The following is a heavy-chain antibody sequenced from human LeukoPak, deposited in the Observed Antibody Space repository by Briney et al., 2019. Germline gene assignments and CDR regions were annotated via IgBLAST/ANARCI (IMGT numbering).Heavy chain of an antibody. Sequence: SQTLSLTCTVSGGSISSDYYYWSWIRQPAEKGLEWIGYIYYSGSTNYNPSLNSRVNILIDTSKNQFSLKLGSVTAADTAVYYCARRRVDSSGYAAFDIWGQGTMVTVSS. V-gene: IGHV4-61*10. CDR1: GGSISSDYYY. CDR2: IYYSGST. J-gene: IGHJ3*02. D-gene: IGHD3-22*01. CDR3: ARRRVDSSGYAAFDI.